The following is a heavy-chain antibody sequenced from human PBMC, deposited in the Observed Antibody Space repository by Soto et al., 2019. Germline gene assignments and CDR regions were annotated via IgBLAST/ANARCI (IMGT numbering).Heavy chain of an antibody. CDR3: ARWSYLDY. CDR2: ISGSDGKT. Sequence: AGGSLRLSCAASGFSFGSYALSWVRQAPGKGLEWVSTISGSDGKTFYADSVKGRFSISRDTSQSTLYLQMNSLRADDTAMYYCARWSYLDYRGQGTRVTVSS. CDR1: GFSFGSYA. D-gene: IGHD3-3*01. V-gene: IGHV3-23*01. J-gene: IGHJ4*02.